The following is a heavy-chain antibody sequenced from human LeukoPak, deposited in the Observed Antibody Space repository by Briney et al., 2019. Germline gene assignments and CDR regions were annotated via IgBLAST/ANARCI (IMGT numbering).Heavy chain of an antibody. CDR1: GYRFTSYW. CDR2: IYPGDSDT. D-gene: IGHD2-15*01. Sequence: GESLKISCKGSGYRFTSYWIGWVRQMPGKGLEWMGIIYPGDSDTRYSPSFQGQVTISADKSISTAYLQWSSLKASDTAMYYCARHWEYCSGGSCYQAFDYWGQGTLVTVSS. J-gene: IGHJ4*02. CDR3: ARHWEYCSGGSCYQAFDY. V-gene: IGHV5-51*01.